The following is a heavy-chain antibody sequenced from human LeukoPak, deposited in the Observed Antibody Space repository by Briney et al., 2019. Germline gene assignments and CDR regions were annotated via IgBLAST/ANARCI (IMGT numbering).Heavy chain of an antibody. CDR3: ARDSIMVRGRGMDV. J-gene: IGHJ6*02. CDR1: GGSISSNNW. Sequence: PSETLSLTCAVSGGSISSNNWWIWVRQSPEKGLEWIGYIYYSGSTDYNPSLKSRVTISVDTSKNQFSLKLSSVTAADTVVYYCARDSIMVRGRGMDVWGQGTTVTVSS. D-gene: IGHD3-10*01. CDR2: IYYSGST. V-gene: IGHV4-4*02.